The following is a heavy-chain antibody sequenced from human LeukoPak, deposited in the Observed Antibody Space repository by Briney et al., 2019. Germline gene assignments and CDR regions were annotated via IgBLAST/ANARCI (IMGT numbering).Heavy chain of an antibody. D-gene: IGHD2-2*01. Sequence: GGSLRLSCAASGFTFDDYAMHWVRQAPGKGLEWVSGISWNSGSIGYADSVKGRFTISRDSAKNSLYLQMNSLKAEDTAVYYCARGGGYCSSTSCYRLDIWGQGTMVTVSS. J-gene: IGHJ3*02. CDR3: ARGGGYCSSTSCYRLDI. CDR1: GFTFDDYA. CDR2: ISWNSGSI. V-gene: IGHV3-9*01.